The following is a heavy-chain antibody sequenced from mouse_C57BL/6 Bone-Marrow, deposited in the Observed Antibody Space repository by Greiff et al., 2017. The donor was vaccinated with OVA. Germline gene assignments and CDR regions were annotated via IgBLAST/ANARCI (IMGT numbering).Heavy chain of an antibody. CDR1: GYTFTSYD. D-gene: IGHD4-1*01. Sequence: QVQLKQSGPELVKPGASVKLSCKASGYTFTSYDINWVKQRPGQGLECIGWIYPRDGSTKYNEKFKGKDTLTVDTSSSTAYMELHSLTSEDSAVYFCARSKVLGPFAYWGQGTLVTVSA. V-gene: IGHV1-85*01. CDR2: IYPRDGST. CDR3: ARSKVLGPFAY. J-gene: IGHJ3*01.